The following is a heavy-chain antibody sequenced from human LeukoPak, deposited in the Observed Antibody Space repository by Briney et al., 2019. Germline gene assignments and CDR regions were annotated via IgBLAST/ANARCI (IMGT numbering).Heavy chain of an antibody. V-gene: IGHV3-66*02. D-gene: IGHD2-15*01. CDR1: RFTVSGNY. J-gene: IGHJ2*01. CDR3: ARGTPGNWYFDL. CDR2: IYAGGST. Sequence: GGSLRLSCAASRFTVSGNYMGWVRQAPGKGLEWVSVIYAGGSTYYADSVKGRFTISRDFSQNTVYLQMNSLRAEDTAVYYCARGTPGNWYFDLWGRGTLVTVSS.